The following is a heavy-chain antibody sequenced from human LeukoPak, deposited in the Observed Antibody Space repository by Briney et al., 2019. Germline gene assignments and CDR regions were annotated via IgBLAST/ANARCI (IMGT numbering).Heavy chain of an antibody. CDR1: GFTFGDYA. D-gene: IGHD3-10*01. Sequence: GGSLRLSCTASGFTFGDYAMSWVRQAPGKGLEWVSYISSSSSTIYYADSVKGRFTISRDNAKNSLYLQMNSLRAEDTAVYYCARNSLSHYYGSGSGNWFDPWGQGTLVTVSS. CDR2: ISSSSSTI. V-gene: IGHV3-48*01. CDR3: ARNSLSHYYGSGSGNWFDP. J-gene: IGHJ5*02.